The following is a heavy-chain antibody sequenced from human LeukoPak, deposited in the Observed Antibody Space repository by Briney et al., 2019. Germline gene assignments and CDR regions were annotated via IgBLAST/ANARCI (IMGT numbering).Heavy chain of an antibody. CDR3: AKTSGSYYSGLFDY. CDR2: ISSSSSTI. Sequence: PGGSLRLSCAASGFTFSSYSMNWVRQAPGKGLEWVSYISSSSSTIYYADSVKGRFTISRDNAKNSLYLQMNSLRAEDTAVYYCAKTSGSYYSGLFDYWGQGTLVTVSS. CDR1: GFTFSSYS. J-gene: IGHJ4*02. D-gene: IGHD1-26*01. V-gene: IGHV3-48*04.